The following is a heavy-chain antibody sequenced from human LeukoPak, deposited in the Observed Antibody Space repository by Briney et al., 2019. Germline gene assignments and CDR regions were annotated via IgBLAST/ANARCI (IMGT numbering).Heavy chain of an antibody. J-gene: IGHJ5*02. CDR2: ISAYNGNT. D-gene: IGHD3-10*01. Sequence: ASVKVSCKASGYTFTSYAMNWVRQAPGQGLEWMGWISAYNGNTNYAQKLQGRVTMTTDTSTSTAYMELRSLRSDDTAVYYCARGGSGFMVRGVTLWFDPWGQGTLVTVSS. CDR1: GYTFTSYA. V-gene: IGHV1-18*01. CDR3: ARGGSGFMVRGVTLWFDP.